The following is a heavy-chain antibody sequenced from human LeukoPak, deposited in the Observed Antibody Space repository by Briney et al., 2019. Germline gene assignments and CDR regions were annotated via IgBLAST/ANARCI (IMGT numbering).Heavy chain of an antibody. D-gene: IGHD3-22*01. Sequence: GGSLRLSCAASGFTFSSYAMSWVRQAPGKGLEWVSAISGSGGSTYYADSVKGRFTISRDNSKNTLYLQMNSLRAEDTAVYYCAKVLTYYYDSRDAFDIWGQGTMVTVSS. V-gene: IGHV3-23*01. CDR2: ISGSGGST. CDR1: GFTFSSYA. CDR3: AKVLTYYYDSRDAFDI. J-gene: IGHJ3*02.